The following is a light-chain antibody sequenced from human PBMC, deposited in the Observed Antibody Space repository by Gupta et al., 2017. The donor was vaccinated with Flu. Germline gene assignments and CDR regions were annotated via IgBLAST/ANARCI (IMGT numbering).Light chain of an antibody. CDR3: QAWHISTVV. CDR2: QDT. Sequence: SYELTQPLSVSVSPGQTASITCTGDNLGDKYVCWYQQKPGQSPAMVIYQDTKRPSGIPERFSASNSGKTATLTISGTLPADEADYYCQAWHISTVVFGGGTKLTVL. CDR1: NLGDKY. V-gene: IGLV3-1*01. J-gene: IGLJ2*01.